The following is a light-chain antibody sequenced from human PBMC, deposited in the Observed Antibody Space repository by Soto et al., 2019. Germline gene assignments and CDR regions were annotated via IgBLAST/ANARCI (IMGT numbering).Light chain of an antibody. CDR1: QSVRSW. V-gene: IGKV1-5*01. CDR3: QQYNNWPMYT. CDR2: DAS. J-gene: IGKJ2*01. Sequence: DIQMTQSPSTLSASVGDRVTITCRASQSVRSWLAWYQQKPGRAPKFLIYDASSLESGVPSRFSGSGSGTEFTLTISNLQPEDFAVYYCQQYNNWPMYTFGQGTKLEIK.